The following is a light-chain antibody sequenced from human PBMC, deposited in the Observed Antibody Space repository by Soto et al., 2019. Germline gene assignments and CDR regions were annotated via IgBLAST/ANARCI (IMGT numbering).Light chain of an antibody. J-gene: IGKJ1*01. CDR3: QQYNNWPRT. V-gene: IGKV3D-15*01. CDR1: QSVSNN. CDR2: GAS. Sequence: EIVMTQSPATPSVSPGERATLSCRASQSVSNNLAWYQQKPGQAPRLLIYGASTRATGIPARFSGSGSGKEFTLTISTLQSEDLAVYYCQQYNNWPRTFGQGTKVENK.